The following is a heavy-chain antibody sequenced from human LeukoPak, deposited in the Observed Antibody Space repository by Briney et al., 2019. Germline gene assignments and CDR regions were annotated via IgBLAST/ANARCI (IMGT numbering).Heavy chain of an antibody. CDR2: INSDGSST. V-gene: IGHV3-74*01. CDR1: VFTFSCYW. CDR3: ARDRMAGAYYYGSGSYTFDP. D-gene: IGHD3-10*01. Sequence: PGWSLRLSCAASVFTFSCYWMHWVRQAPGKGLVWVSRINSDGSSTSYADSVKGRFTISRDNAKNTLYLQMNSLRAEDTAVYYCARDRMAGAYYYGSGSYTFDPWGQGTLVTVSS. J-gene: IGHJ5*02.